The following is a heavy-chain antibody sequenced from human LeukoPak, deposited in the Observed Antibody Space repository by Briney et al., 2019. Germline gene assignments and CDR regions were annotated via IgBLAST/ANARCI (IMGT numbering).Heavy chain of an antibody. Sequence: GESLRLSCAASGFTFSSYSMHWGREAPDKGLGWVAFIRYDGSNKYYADSVKGRFTISRDNSKNTLYLQMNSLRAEDTAVYYCVLERRPYYYYYYMDVWGKGTTVTISS. CDR3: VLERRPYYYYYYMDV. D-gene: IGHD1-1*01. J-gene: IGHJ6*03. CDR2: IRYDGSNK. V-gene: IGHV3-30*02. CDR1: GFTFSSYS.